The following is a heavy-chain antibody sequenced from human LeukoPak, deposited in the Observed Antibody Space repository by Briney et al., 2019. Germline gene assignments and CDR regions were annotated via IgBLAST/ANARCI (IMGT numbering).Heavy chain of an antibody. Sequence: GESLKISCKASGYIFANYWIGWVRQMPGKGLEWMGIIFPGDSDTRYSPSFQGQVTISVDKSINTAYLQWRSLKAADTAMYYCAGARGATYFDYWGQGTLVTVSS. J-gene: IGHJ4*02. CDR3: AGARGATYFDY. CDR2: IFPGDSDT. D-gene: IGHD1-26*01. V-gene: IGHV5-51*01. CDR1: GYIFANYW.